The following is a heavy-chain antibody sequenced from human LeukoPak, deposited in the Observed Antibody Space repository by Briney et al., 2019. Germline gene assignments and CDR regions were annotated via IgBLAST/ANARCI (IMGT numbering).Heavy chain of an antibody. J-gene: IGHJ4*02. CDR3: ARHIRSSSKIYFDY. CDR1: GYSFTSYW. Sequence: GESLKISCQGSGYSFTSYWIAWVRQMPGKGLEWMGIIYPGRSETRYSPSFQGQVTMSAGKSISTAYLQWSSLKASDTAMYYCARHIRSSSKIYFDYWGQGTLVTVSS. V-gene: IGHV5-51*01. CDR2: IYPGRSET. D-gene: IGHD6-6*01.